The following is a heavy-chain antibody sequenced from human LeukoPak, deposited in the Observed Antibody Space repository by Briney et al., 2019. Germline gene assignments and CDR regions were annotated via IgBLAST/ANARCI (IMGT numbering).Heavy chain of an antibody. D-gene: IGHD3-22*01. CDR1: GFTFSSYG. CDR2: IRYDGSNK. J-gene: IGHJ4*02. V-gene: IGHV3-30*02. CDR3: AKTGYYYDSSGKFHFDY. Sequence: PGGSLRLSCAASGFTFSSYGMHWVRQAPGKGLEWVSFIRYDGSNKYYADSVKGRFTISRDNSKNTLYLQMNSPRAEDTAVYYCAKTGYYYDSSGKFHFDYWGQGTLVTVSS.